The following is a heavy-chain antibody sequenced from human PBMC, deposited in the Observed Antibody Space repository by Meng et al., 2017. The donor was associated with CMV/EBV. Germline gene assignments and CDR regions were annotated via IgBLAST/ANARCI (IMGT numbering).Heavy chain of an antibody. CDR1: GGSISSYY. CDR3: AREMPIAAAGCFDY. Sequence: QVHVQESGPGLVRPSETLPLPRTVSGGSISSYYWSWIRQPAGKGLEWIGRIYTSGSTNYNPSLKSRVTMSVDTSKNQFSLKLSSVTAADTAVYYCAREMPIAAAGCFDYWGQGTLVTVSS. J-gene: IGHJ4*02. V-gene: IGHV4-4*07. CDR2: IYTSGST. D-gene: IGHD6-13*01.